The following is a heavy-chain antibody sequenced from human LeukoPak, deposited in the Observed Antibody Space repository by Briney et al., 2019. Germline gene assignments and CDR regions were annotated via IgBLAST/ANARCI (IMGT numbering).Heavy chain of an antibody. CDR1: GFSFIVYW. V-gene: IGHV3-74*01. D-gene: IGHD5/OR15-5a*01. CDR2: IKTDGTNT. J-gene: IGHJ6*03. CDR3: AKEYVYDYNYFYSMAV. Sequence: GRSLRLSCAASGFSFIVYWMRWVRQAPGKGPVWGSHIKTDGTNTYYAASVKGRFPISRDKAKNPLYLQMNSLRAEDTAVYFCAKEYVYDYNYFYSMAVWGKGTTVTIYS.